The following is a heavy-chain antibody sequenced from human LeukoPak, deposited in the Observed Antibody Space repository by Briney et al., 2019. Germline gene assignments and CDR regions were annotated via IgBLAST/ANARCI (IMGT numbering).Heavy chain of an antibody. V-gene: IGHV3-23*01. J-gene: IGHJ4*02. CDR3: AKDRTYTSGWRFFDY. CDR1: GFTFGSYV. CDR2: ISSSGGST. Sequence: GGSLRLSCAASGFTFGSYVMGWVRQAPGKGQEWVSGISSSGGSTYYADSVKGRFTISRDNSKTTLFLQMDSLRAEDTAVYYCAKDRTYTSGWRFFDYWGQGTLVTVS. D-gene: IGHD6-25*01.